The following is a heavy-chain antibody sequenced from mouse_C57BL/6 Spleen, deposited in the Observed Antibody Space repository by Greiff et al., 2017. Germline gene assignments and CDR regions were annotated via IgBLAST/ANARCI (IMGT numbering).Heavy chain of an antibody. V-gene: IGHV5-4*01. CDR3: ANYYSNYWYFDV. Sequence: EVQGVESGGGLVKPGGSLKLSCAASGFTFSSYAMSWVRQTPEKRLEWVATISDGGSYTYYPDNVKGRFTISRDNAKNNLYLQMSHLKSEDTAMYYCANYYSNYWYFDVWGTGTTVTVSS. CDR2: ISDGGSYT. D-gene: IGHD2-5*01. CDR1: GFTFSSYA. J-gene: IGHJ1*03.